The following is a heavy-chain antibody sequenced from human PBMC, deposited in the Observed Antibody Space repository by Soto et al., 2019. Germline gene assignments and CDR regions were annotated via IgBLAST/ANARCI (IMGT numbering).Heavy chain of an antibody. D-gene: IGHD3-16*02. CDR1: GFTFNDYY. V-gene: IGHV3-11*01. Sequence: QGQLGESGGGLAKPGGSLRLSCAASGFTFNDYYMSWIRQAPGKGLEWVSYISSSGTTIYYADSVKGRFTISRDNARNSLFLKMSSLRDEDTAVYYCAKGYVWGSYRPSMDVWGHGTTVIVSS. CDR3: AKGYVWGSYRPSMDV. CDR2: ISSSGTTI. J-gene: IGHJ6*02.